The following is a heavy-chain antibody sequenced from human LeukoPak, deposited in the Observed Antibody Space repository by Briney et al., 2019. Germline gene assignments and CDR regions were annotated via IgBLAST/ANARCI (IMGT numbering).Heavy chain of an antibody. CDR3: ARPLLPHLSSGWFN. J-gene: IGHJ4*02. Sequence: PSETLSLTCTVSGASISNYYWSWIRQTPEKGLEWMGHIHSSGRSSYYPSLKSRLTLSIDTSRTQLSLKLSSVTAADTAVYYCARPLLPHLSSGWFNWGQGTLVTVSS. CDR1: GASISNYY. D-gene: IGHD6-19*01. V-gene: IGHV4-4*09. CDR2: IHSSGRS.